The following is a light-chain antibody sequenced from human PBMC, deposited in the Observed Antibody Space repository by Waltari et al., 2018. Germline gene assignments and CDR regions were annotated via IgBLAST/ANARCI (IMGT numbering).Light chain of an antibody. CDR3: QQLVNYPIT. V-gene: IGKV1-9*01. CDR1: HGINSY. Sequence: DIQLTQSPSFLSAYVGDRVTLTCRSSHGINSYLSWYQQKPGKAPKLLIYGASTLQSRVPSRFSGIGAGTESALTCNSLQPRDSAAYDCQQLVNYPITLGHATR. CDR2: GAS. J-gene: IGKJ5*01.